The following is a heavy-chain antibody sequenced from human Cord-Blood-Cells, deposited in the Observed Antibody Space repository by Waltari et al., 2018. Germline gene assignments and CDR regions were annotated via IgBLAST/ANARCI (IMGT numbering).Heavy chain of an antibody. CDR2: FNHSGST. Sequence: QVQLQQWGAGLLTPSETLSLTCAVYGGSFSGYYWSWIRQPPGKGLEWIGEFNHSGSTNYNPSLKSRVTISVDTSKNQFSLKLSAGTAADTAVYYGARQRSDFWSGYFPYYFDYWGHGTLVTVSS. J-gene: IGHJ4*01. V-gene: IGHV4-34*01. CDR3: ARQRSDFWSGYFPYYFDY. D-gene: IGHD3-3*01. CDR1: GGSFSGYY.